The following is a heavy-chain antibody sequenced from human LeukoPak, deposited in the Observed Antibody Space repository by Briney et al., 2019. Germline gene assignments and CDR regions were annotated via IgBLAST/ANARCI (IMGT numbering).Heavy chain of an antibody. Sequence: PGGSLRLSCAASGFTFSSYSMNWVRQAPGKGLEWVSYISSSSSTIYYADSVKGRFTISRDNAKNSLYLQMNSLRAEDTAVYYCAREVEMATTRMHYYYYYMDVWGKGTTVTVSS. CDR2: ISSSSSTI. J-gene: IGHJ6*03. CDR3: AREVEMATTRMHYYYYYMDV. CDR1: GFTFSSYS. V-gene: IGHV3-48*01. D-gene: IGHD5-24*01.